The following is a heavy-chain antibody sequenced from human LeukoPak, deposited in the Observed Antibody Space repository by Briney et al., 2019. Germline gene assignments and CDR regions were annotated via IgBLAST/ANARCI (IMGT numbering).Heavy chain of an antibody. D-gene: IGHD3-16*01. CDR3: ARDHYVNWFDP. CDR2: IYTNGST. Sequence: TSQTLSLTCTVSGGSISSGSDYWSWIRQPAGKGLEWIGRIYTNGSTNYNPSLKSRVTILVDTSKNQFSLKLSSVTAADTAVYYCARDHYVNWFDPWGQGTLVTVSS. J-gene: IGHJ5*02. CDR1: GGSISSGSDY. V-gene: IGHV4-61*02.